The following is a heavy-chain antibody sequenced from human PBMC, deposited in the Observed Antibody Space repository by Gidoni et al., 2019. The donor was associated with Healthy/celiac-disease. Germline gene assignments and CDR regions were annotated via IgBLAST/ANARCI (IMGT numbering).Heavy chain of an antibody. D-gene: IGHD3-16*01. J-gene: IGHJ4*02. Sequence: EVQLVESGGGLVQPGGSLSLSCAASAFTFSNYWMHWVRQAPGKGLVWVSRINSDGSSTNYADSVKGRFTISRDNAKNTLYLQMNSLRVEDTAVYYCSSGYSFEAYWGQGTLVTVSS. CDR2: INSDGSST. V-gene: IGHV3-74*01. CDR3: SSGYSFEAY. CDR1: AFTFSNYW.